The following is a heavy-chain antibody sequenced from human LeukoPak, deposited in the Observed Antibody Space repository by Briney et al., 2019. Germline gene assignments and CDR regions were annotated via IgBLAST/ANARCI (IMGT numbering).Heavy chain of an antibody. V-gene: IGHV3-23*01. CDR2: ISGSGGST. D-gene: IGHD4-23*01. J-gene: IGHJ4*02. Sequence: PGGSLRLSCAASGFTFSTYGMSWVRQAPGKGLEWVSAISGSGGSTYYADSVKGRFTISRGNSKNTLYLQMNSLRAEDTAVYYCARDLRLDGNSPQPWDWGQGTLVTVSS. CDR1: GFTFSTYG. CDR3: ARDLRLDGNSPQPWD.